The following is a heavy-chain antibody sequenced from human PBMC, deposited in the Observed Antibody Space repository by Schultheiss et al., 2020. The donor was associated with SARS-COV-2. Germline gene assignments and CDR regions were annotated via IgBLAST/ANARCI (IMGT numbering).Heavy chain of an antibody. V-gene: IGHV3-33*01. Sequence: GGSLRLSCAASGFTFSSYGMHWVRQAPGKGLEWVAVIWYDGSNKYYADSVKGRFTISRDNAKNSLYLQMNSLRAEDTAVYYCARLGSGLDYWGQGTLVTVSS. CDR1: GFTFSSYG. D-gene: IGHD1-14*01. J-gene: IGHJ4*02. CDR3: ARLGSGLDY. CDR2: IWYDGSNK.